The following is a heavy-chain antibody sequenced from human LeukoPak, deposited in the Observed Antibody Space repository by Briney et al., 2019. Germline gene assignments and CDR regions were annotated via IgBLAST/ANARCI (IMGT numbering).Heavy chain of an antibody. CDR2: FGIVGDT. CDR3: VRDHYGMDG. D-gene: IGHD3-10*01. Sequence: GGSLRLSCAASGFTVSRYDMHWVRQATGKGLEWVSSFGIVGDTYYPGSVKGRFTMSRENASNTVHLQMNSLRDGDTAVYYCVRDHYGMDGWGQGTTVTGSS. J-gene: IGHJ6*02. CDR1: GFTVSRYD. V-gene: IGHV3-13*01.